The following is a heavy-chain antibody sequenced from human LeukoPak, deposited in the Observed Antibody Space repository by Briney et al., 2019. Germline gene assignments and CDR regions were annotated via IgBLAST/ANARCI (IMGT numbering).Heavy chain of an antibody. CDR2: IKQDGNEK. D-gene: IGHD1-26*01. CDR1: RFTFRSYW. J-gene: IGHJ6*02. V-gene: IGHV3-7*01. CDR3: ARDTSYRYYYYGMDV. Sequence: PGGSLRLSCVASRFTFRSYWMSWVRRAPGKGLEWVANIKQDGNEKYYVDSVKGRFTISRDNAKNSLYLQMNSLRDEDTAVYYCARDTSYRYYYYGMDVWGQGTTVTVSS.